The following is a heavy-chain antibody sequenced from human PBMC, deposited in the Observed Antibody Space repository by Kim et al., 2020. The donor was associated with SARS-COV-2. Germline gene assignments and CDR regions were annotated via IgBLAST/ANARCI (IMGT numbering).Heavy chain of an antibody. D-gene: IGHD4-17*01. Sequence: GGSLRLSCAASGFTFIASAMHWVRQASGKGLEWVGRIRSKPNNYATSYVASVTGRFTISRDDSTNTVYLQRDSLKTDDTAVYFCSRHSGKHGDRGFDNWGQGTLVTVSS. V-gene: IGHV3-73*01. CDR1: GFTFIASA. J-gene: IGHJ4*02. CDR3: SRHSGKHGDRGFDN. CDR2: IRSKPNNYAT.